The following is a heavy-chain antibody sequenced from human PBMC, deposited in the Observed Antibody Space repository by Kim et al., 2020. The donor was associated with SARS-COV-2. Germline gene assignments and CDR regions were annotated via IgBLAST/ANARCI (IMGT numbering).Heavy chain of an antibody. V-gene: IGHV4-4*07. D-gene: IGHD2-15*01. CDR3: ARERIYCSGGSCYYYYGMDV. CDR1: GGSISSYY. J-gene: IGHJ6*02. CDR2: IYTSGST. Sequence: SETLSLTCTVSGGSISSYYWSWIRQPAGKGLEWIGRIYTSGSTNYNPSLKSRVTMSVDTSKNQFSLKLSSVTAADTAVYYCARERIYCSGGSCYYYYGMDVWGQGTTVTVSS.